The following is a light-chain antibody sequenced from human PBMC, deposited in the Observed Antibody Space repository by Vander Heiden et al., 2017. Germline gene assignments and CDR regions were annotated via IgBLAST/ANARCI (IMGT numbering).Light chain of an antibody. V-gene: IGLV7-43*01. Sequence: QTVVTQGPSLTVSPGGTVTLTCASNTGAVTSGYNPHWFQQKPGQAPRTLISGTSNKYSWTPARFSGSRLGGKAALTLSGVQPEDEADYYCLLSYGGVWVFGGGTKLTVL. J-gene: IGLJ3*02. CDR2: GTS. CDR1: TGAVTSGYN. CDR3: LLSYGGVWV.